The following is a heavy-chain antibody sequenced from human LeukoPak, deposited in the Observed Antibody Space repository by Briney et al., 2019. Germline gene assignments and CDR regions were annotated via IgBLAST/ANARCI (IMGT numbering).Heavy chain of an antibody. CDR1: GFTFSSYA. V-gene: IGHV3-23*01. Sequence: SGGSLRLSCAASGFTFSSYAMSRVRQAPGKGLEWVSAISGSGGSTYYADSVKGRFTISRDNSKNTLYLQMNSLRAEDTAVYYCAKASLDSSGYYYFSGGYYFDYWGQGTLVTVSS. J-gene: IGHJ4*02. CDR3: AKASLDSSGYYYFSGGYYFDY. D-gene: IGHD3-22*01. CDR2: ISGSGGST.